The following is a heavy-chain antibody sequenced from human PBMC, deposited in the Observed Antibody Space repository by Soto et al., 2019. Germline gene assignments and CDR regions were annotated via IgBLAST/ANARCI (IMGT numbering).Heavy chain of an antibody. D-gene: IGHD5-18*01. Sequence: GGSLRLSCAASGFTFSSYWMHWVRQAPGKGLVWVSRINSDGSSTSYADSVKGRFTISRDNAKNTLYLQMNSLRAEDTAVYYCARFAAMASTYYYGMDVWGQGTTVTVSS. J-gene: IGHJ6*02. V-gene: IGHV3-74*01. CDR1: GFTFSSYW. CDR2: INSDGSST. CDR3: ARFAAMASTYYYGMDV.